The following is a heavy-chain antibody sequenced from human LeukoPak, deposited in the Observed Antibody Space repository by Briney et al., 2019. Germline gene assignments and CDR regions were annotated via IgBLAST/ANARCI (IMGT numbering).Heavy chain of an antibody. CDR1: GFTFSSYW. J-gene: IGHJ4*02. CDR3: AKDLVNTGYDLGYFDY. Sequence: GGSLRLSCAASGFTFSSYWMSWVRQAPGKGLEWVANIKQDGSEKYYVDSVKGRFTISRDNSKNTLYLQINSLRAEDTAVYYCAKDLVNTGYDLGYFDYWGQGTLVTVSS. V-gene: IGHV3-7*03. CDR2: IKQDGSEK. D-gene: IGHD5-12*01.